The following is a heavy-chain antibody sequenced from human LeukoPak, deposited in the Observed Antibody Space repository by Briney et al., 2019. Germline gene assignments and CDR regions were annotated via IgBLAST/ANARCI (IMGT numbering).Heavy chain of an antibody. J-gene: IGHJ5*02. V-gene: IGHV4-59*01. CDR2: IYYSGST. CDR3: ARDLRRLWELFS. Sequence: PSETLSLTCTVSGGSISSYYWSWIRQPPGKGLEWIGYIYYSGSTNYNPSLKSRVTISVDTSKNQFSLKLSSVTAADTAVYYCARDLRRLWELFSWCQGTLVTVSS. CDR1: GGSISSYY. D-gene: IGHD3-16*01.